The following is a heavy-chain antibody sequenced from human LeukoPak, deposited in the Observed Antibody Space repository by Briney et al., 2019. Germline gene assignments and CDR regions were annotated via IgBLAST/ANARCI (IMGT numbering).Heavy chain of an antibody. J-gene: IGHJ4*02. CDR2: IRGDGSMT. V-gene: IGHV3-74*01. D-gene: IGHD6-25*01. Sequence: GGSLRLSCAVSGFTFGNYGMHWVRQAPGKGLVWVSRIRGDGSMTNYADSVKGRFTISRDNAKNTLYLQMNSLRLEDTAVYYCAGENLAAAADYWGQGTVVTVSS. CDR3: AGENLAAAADY. CDR1: GFTFGNYG.